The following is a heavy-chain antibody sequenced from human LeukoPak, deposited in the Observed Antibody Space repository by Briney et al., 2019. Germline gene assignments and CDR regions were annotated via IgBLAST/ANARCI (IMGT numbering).Heavy chain of an antibody. D-gene: IGHD1-26*01. Sequence: PGGSLRLSCAASGFTFSSYAMSWVRQAPGKGLEWVSAISGSGGSTYYADSVKGRFTISRDNAKNSLYLQMNSLSAEGTAVYYCARWSPQSYGKYYLDSWGQGTLVTVSS. CDR3: ARWSPQSYGKYYLDS. CDR2: ISGSGGST. V-gene: IGHV3-23*01. CDR1: GFTFSSYA. J-gene: IGHJ4*02.